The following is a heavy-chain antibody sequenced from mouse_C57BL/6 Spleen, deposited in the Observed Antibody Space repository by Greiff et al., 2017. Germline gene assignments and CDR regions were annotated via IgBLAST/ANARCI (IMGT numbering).Heavy chain of an antibody. J-gene: IGHJ3*01. CDR1: GFTFSDFY. CDR3: AGGANWVFAY. D-gene: IGHD4-1*01. CDR2: SRNKANDYTT. Sequence: DVKLVESGGGLVQSGRSLRLSCATSGFTFSDFYMEWVRQAPGKGLEWIAASRNKANDYTTEYSASVKGRFIVSRDTSQSILYLQMNALRAEDTAIYYCAGGANWVFAYWGQGTLVTVSA. V-gene: IGHV7-1*01.